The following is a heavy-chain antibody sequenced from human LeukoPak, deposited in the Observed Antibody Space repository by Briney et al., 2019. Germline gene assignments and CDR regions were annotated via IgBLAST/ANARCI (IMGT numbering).Heavy chain of an antibody. Sequence: GGSLRLSCAASGFTFSSYWMNWVRQAPGKGLVWVSRIASDGSSTTYADSVKGRFSISRDNAKNTLYLQMIGLRAEDTAVYYCASDRGPFDYWGQGTLVTVSS. CDR1: GFTFSSYW. CDR2: IASDGSST. V-gene: IGHV3-74*01. J-gene: IGHJ4*02. D-gene: IGHD3-10*01. CDR3: ASDRGPFDY.